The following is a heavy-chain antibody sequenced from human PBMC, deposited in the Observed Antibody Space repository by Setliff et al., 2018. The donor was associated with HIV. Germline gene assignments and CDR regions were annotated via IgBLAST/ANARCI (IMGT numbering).Heavy chain of an antibody. CDR3: ARAGAEVTSHFDW. J-gene: IGHJ4*02. D-gene: IGHD2-21*02. V-gene: IGHV4-39*02. CDR1: GGSISSGSHY. Sequence: SETLSLTCSVSGGSISSGSHYWGWIRQAPGKGLEWIGNIYYSGTTFYNPSLKSRVSISVDTSRNEFSLKLTSVTAADTAVYYCARAGAEVTSHFDWWGQGTLVTVSS. CDR2: IYYSGTT.